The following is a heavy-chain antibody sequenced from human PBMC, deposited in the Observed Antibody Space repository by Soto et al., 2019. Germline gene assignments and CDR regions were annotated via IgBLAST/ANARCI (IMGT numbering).Heavy chain of an antibody. CDR1: GFTFSGSA. V-gene: IGHV3-73*01. Sequence: GGSLRLSCAASGFTFSGSAMHWVRQASGKGLEWVGRIRSKANSYATAYAASVKGRFTISRDDSKNTAYLQMNSLKTEDTAVYYCTGILIVGATNDFDYWGQGTLVPVSS. CDR2: IRSKANSYAT. CDR3: TGILIVGATNDFDY. D-gene: IGHD1-26*01. J-gene: IGHJ4*02.